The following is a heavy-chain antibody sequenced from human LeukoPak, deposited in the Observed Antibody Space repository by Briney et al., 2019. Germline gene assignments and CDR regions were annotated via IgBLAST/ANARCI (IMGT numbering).Heavy chain of an antibody. CDR1: GRSISSYY. CDR3: ARGVVTSLFDY. CDR2: IYYRGST. Sequence: PSETLSLTCTVSGRSISSYYWSWIRQPPGKGLEWIGYIYYRGSTNYNPSLKSRVTISVNTSKNQFSLKLGSVTAADTDVYYCARGVVTSLFDYWGQGTLVTVSS. V-gene: IGHV4-59*01. D-gene: IGHD4-23*01. J-gene: IGHJ4*02.